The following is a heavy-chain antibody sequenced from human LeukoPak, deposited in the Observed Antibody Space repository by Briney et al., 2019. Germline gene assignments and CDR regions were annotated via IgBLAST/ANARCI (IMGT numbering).Heavy chain of an antibody. Sequence: SGTLSLTCDVSGGSISSSDWWSWVRQPPGKGLEWIGEVHHSGNTKYNPSLKSRITMSMEGSKNQYSLQLSSVTAADTAVYYCATLHTENFDYWGQGTLVTVSS. CDR3: ATLHTENFDY. CDR1: GGSISSSDW. V-gene: IGHV4-4*02. CDR2: VHHSGNT. J-gene: IGHJ4*02.